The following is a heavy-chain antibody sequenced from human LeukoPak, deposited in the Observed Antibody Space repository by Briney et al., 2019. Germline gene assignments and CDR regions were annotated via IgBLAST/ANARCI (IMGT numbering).Heavy chain of an antibody. J-gene: IGHJ4*02. Sequence: PSETLSLTCTVSGGSISSSSYYWGWIRQPPGKGLEWIGSIYYSGSTYYNPSLKSRVTISVDRSKNQFSLKVTSVTAADTAVYYCARVMEWQRLHDYWGQGTLVTVSS. CDR2: IYYSGST. D-gene: IGHD5-12*01. CDR3: ARVMEWQRLHDY. V-gene: IGHV4-39*07. CDR1: GGSISSSSYY.